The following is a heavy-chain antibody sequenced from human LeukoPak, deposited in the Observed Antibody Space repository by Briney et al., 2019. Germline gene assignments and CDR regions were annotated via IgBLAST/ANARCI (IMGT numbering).Heavy chain of an antibody. Sequence: PGGSLRLSCAASGFTFSSYGMHWVRQAPGKGLEWVAFIRYDGSNKYYADSVKGRFTISRDNSKNTLYLQMNSLRAEDTAVYYCAKDSWDGSGSYLPYYYYYMDVWGKGTTVTVSS. V-gene: IGHV3-30*02. CDR1: GFTFSSYG. CDR2: IRYDGSNK. J-gene: IGHJ6*03. D-gene: IGHD3-10*01. CDR3: AKDSWDGSGSYLPYYYYYMDV.